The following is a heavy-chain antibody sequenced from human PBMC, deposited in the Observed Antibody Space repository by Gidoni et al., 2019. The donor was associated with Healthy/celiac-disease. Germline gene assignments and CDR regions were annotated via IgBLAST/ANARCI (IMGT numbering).Heavy chain of an antibody. CDR1: GGSISSGSYY. V-gene: IGHV4-61*02. D-gene: IGHD2-21*02. Sequence: QVQLQESGPGLVKPSQTLSLTCTVSGGSISSGSYYWSWIRPPAGKGLEWIGRIYTSGSTNYNPSLKSRVTISVDTSKNQFSLKLSSVTAADTAVYYCARVSCGGDCYSPADYGMDVWGQGTTVTVSS. CDR2: IYTSGST. J-gene: IGHJ6*02. CDR3: ARVSCGGDCYSPADYGMDV.